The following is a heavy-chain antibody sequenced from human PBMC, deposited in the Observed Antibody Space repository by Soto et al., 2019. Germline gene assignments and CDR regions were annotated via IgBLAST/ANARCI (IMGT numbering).Heavy chain of an antibody. J-gene: IGHJ5*02. D-gene: IGHD5-18*01. CDR1: GFSLSTSVVG. V-gene: IGHV2-5*02. CDR3: VHFTGEYSFSS. Sequence: QITLKESGPPLVKPTQTLTLTCTFSGFSLSTSVVGVSWIRQPPGKALEWLALIYLDDCKGYNSSLNSRLTINKDSPNNRVVLTMTNMDPVDTGTYFCVHFTGEYSFSSWEQGSLVAFSS. CDR2: IYLDDCK.